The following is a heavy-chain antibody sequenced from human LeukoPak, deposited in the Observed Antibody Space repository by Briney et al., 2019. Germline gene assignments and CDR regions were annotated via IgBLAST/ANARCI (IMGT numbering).Heavy chain of an antibody. CDR3: AREVVAGRNWFDP. Sequence: ASVKVSCKASGGTFSSYAISWVRQAPGQGLEWMGRIIPILGIANYAQKFQGRVTITADKSTSTAYMELSSLRSEDTAVYYCAREVVAGRNWFDPWGQGTLVTVSS. CDR1: GGTFSSYA. V-gene: IGHV1-69*04. D-gene: IGHD2-15*01. CDR2: IIPILGIA. J-gene: IGHJ5*02.